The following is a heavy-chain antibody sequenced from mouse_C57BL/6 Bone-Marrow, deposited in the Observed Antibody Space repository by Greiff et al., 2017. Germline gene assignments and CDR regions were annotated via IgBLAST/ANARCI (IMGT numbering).Heavy chain of an antibody. V-gene: IGHV2-5*01. CDR2: IWRGGST. J-gene: IGHJ3*01. CDR1: GFSLTSYG. D-gene: IGHD2-1*01. Sequence: VQLKESGPGLVQPSQSLSITCTVSGFSLTSYGVHWVRQSPGKGLEWLGVIWRGGSTDYNAAIMSRLSITKDNSTSQVFFKMNSLQADDTAIYYCAGNSVFAYWGQGTLVTVSA. CDR3: AGNSVFAY.